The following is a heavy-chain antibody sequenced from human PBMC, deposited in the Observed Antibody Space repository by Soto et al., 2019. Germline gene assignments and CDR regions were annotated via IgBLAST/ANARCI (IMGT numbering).Heavy chain of an antibody. CDR1: GFTFSSYG. Sequence: VQLVESGGGVVQPGRSLRLSCAASGFTFSSYGMHWVRQAPGKGLEWVAVISYDGSNKYYADSVKGRFTISRDNSKNTLYLQMNSLRAEDTAVYYCAVKPTDTIFGVVIAPYYYGMDVWGQGTTVTVSS. V-gene: IGHV3-30*03. D-gene: IGHD3-3*01. CDR3: AVKPTDTIFGVVIAPYYYGMDV. CDR2: ISYDGSNK. J-gene: IGHJ6*02.